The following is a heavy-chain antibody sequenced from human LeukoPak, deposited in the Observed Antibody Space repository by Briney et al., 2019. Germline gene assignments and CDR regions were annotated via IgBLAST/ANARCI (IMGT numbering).Heavy chain of an antibody. Sequence: SETLSLTCTVSGYSISSGYYWGWIRQPPGKGLEWIGYIYYSGSTNYNPSLKSRVTISVDTSKNQFSLKLSSVTAADTAVYYCAAGGGIQLWSLDYWGQGTLVTVSS. D-gene: IGHD5-18*01. CDR2: IYYSGST. CDR3: AAGGGIQLWSLDY. J-gene: IGHJ4*02. CDR1: GYSISSGYY. V-gene: IGHV4-61*01.